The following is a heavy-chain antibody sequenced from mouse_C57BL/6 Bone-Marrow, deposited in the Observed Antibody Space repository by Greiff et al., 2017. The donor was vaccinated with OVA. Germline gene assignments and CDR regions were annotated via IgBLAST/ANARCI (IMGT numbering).Heavy chain of an antibody. Sequence: EVQGVESGGGLVKPGGSLKLSCAASGFTFSDYGMHWVRQAPEKGLEWVAYISSGSSTIYYADTVKGRFTISRDNAKNTLFLQMTSLRSEDTAMYYCARGVYGSSPYWYFDVWGTGTTVTVSS. D-gene: IGHD1-1*01. V-gene: IGHV5-17*01. J-gene: IGHJ1*03. CDR1: GFTFSDYG. CDR3: ARGVYGSSPYWYFDV. CDR2: ISSGSSTI.